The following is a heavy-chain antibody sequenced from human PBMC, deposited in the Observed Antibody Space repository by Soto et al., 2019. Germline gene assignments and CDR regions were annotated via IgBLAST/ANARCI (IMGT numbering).Heavy chain of an antibody. CDR3: TTYTGYGMDV. CDR2: IYTGGST. D-gene: IGHD3-16*01. J-gene: IGHJ6*02. CDR1: GFIVSSKY. V-gene: IGHV3-53*02. Sequence: EVQMVETGGGLSQPGGSLRLSCAVSGFIVSSKYMTWVRQAPGKGLEWVSVIYTGGSTHYADSARGRFTISRDSSKNTLYRQMNSLRAEDAAVYYCTTYTGYGMDVWGQGTTVTVSS.